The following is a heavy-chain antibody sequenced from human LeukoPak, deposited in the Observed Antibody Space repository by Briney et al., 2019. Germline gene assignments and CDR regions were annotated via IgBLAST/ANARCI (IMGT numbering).Heavy chain of an antibody. V-gene: IGHV3-13*01. J-gene: IGHJ3*02. CDR3: SRGGAPAGYAYDI. D-gene: IGHD6-13*01. CDR1: GFTFSNFD. CDR2: IGTAGDT. Sequence: GGSLRLSCATSGFTFSNFDLHWVRQATGEGLEWVSAIGTAGDTYYPDSVKGRFAISRDNAKNSFYLQMDNLRPGDTAVYYCSRGGAPAGYAYDIWGHGTVVTVSS.